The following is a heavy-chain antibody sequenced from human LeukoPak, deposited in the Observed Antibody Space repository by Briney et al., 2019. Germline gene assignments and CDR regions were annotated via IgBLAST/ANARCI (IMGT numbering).Heavy chain of an antibody. Sequence: GGSLRLSCAASGFTFSSYAMSWVRQAPGKGLEWVSLIRGNGGNTYYADSVKGRFTISRDNAKNSLYLQMNSLRAEDTAVYYCAREGSGWYEVYYYYMDVWGKGTTVTVSS. CDR2: IRGNGGNT. J-gene: IGHJ6*03. CDR1: GFTFSSYA. D-gene: IGHD6-19*01. V-gene: IGHV3-23*01. CDR3: AREGSGWYEVYYYYMDV.